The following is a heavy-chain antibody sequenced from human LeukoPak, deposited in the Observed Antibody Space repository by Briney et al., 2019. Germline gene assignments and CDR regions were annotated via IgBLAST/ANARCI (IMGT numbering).Heavy chain of an antibody. D-gene: IGHD2-15*01. J-gene: IGHJ5*02. CDR2: ISSSGTTI. V-gene: IGHV3-48*03. Sequence: GGSLRLSCAASGFTFSSYEMNWVRQAPGKGLEWVSYISSSGTTIYYADSVKGRFTISRDNAKNSLYLQMNSLRAEDTAVYYCARVGVVVAATGNLWFVPWGQGTLVTVSS. CDR1: GFTFSSYE. CDR3: ARVGVVVAATGNLWFVP.